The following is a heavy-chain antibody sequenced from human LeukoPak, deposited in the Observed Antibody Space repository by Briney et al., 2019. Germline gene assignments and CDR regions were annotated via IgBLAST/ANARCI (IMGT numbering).Heavy chain of an antibody. CDR2: ISTKRYGETA. CDR1: GFTFGDYP. Sequence: PGGSLRLSCTASGFTFGDYPMNWVRLAPGKGLEWLAFISTKRYGETAHYAASVAGRFTLSRDDSNSVAYLQMNFLRTDDTGVYHCLRALAPTVGQWHFDYSGQGTMVTVSS. D-gene: IGHD2-8*01. V-gene: IGHV3-49*04. J-gene: IGHJ4*02. CDR3: LRALAPTVGQWHFDY.